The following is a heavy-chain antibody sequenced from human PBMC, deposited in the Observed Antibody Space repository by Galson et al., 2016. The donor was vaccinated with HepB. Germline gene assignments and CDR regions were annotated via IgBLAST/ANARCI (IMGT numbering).Heavy chain of an antibody. CDR3: ARLSEYSAHTITYYYGLDV. Sequence: QSGAEVKKPGESLRISCQGSGFTFTSYWITWVRQLPGKGLEWVGKIHPGDAYTNYSPSFQGPVTISADKSIGTAYLQWSSLRASDTAMYYCARLSEYSAHTITYYYGLDVWGQVTTVTVSS. CDR2: IHPGDAYT. D-gene: IGHD5-12*01. CDR1: GFTFTSYW. V-gene: IGHV5-10-1*01. J-gene: IGHJ6*02.